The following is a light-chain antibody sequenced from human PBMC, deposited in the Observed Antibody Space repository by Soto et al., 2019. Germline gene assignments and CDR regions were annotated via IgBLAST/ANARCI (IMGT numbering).Light chain of an antibody. CDR3: QQRKHWPPLT. CDR2: DTS. CDR1: QSVEKY. V-gene: IGKV3-11*01. Sequence: EVVLTQSPATLSLSPGERAILSCRASQSVEKYLVWYQQKPGQAPMLLIYDTSNRATGIPARFSGSGSETDFTLTISSLEPEDFAVSYCQQRKHWPPLTFGGGTKVELK. J-gene: IGKJ4*01.